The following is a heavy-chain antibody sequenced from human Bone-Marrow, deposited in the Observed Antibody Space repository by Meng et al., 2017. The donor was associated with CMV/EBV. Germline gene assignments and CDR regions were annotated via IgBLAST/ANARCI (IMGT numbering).Heavy chain of an antibody. CDR2: IRSNSNMI. CDR3: ARGGDYEGMDV. CDR1: GFTFSQYG. D-gene: IGHD3-16*01. J-gene: IGHJ6*02. Sequence: GGSLRLSCAASGFTFSQYGMNWVRQAPGKGLEWLSFIRSNSNMIKYADSVKGRFTISRDNAKNSVYLQMNSLRAEDTAVYYCARGGDYEGMDVWGQGTTVTVSS. V-gene: IGHV3-48*04.